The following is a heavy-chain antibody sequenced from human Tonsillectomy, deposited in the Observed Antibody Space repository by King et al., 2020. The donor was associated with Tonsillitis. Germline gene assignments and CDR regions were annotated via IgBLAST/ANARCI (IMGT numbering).Heavy chain of an antibody. V-gene: IGHV2-26*01. CDR2: IFSNDDK. Sequence: TLKESGPVLVKPTETLTLTCTVSGFSLSNARMGVSWIRQPPGKALEWLAHIFSNDDKSYSTPLKSRLTISKDTSKSQVVLSMTNMDPVDTATYYFERYYYDSSGYYNGYFDYWGQGTLVTVSS. CDR3: ERYYYDSSGYYNGYFDY. CDR1: GFSLSNARMG. J-gene: IGHJ4*02. D-gene: IGHD3-22*01.